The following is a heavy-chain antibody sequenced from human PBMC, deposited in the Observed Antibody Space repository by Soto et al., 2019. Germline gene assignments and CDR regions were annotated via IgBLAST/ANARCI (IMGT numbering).Heavy chain of an antibody. J-gene: IGHJ5*02. CDR1: GFTFSSYA. D-gene: IGHD4-17*01. Sequence: QVQLVESGGGVVQPGRSLRLSCAASGFTFSSYAMHWVRQAPGKGLEWVAVISYDGSNKYYADSVKGRFTISRDNSKNTLDLQMNSLRAEDTAEYYCGREDYGDYGVGWFDPWGQGTQVTVSS. CDR3: GREDYGDYGVGWFDP. V-gene: IGHV3-30-3*01. CDR2: ISYDGSNK.